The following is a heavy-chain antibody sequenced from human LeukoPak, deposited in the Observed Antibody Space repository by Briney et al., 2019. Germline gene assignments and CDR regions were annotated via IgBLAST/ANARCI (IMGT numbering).Heavy chain of an antibody. CDR2: MNPNSGNT. CDR1: GYTFINYD. V-gene: IGHV1-8*01. J-gene: IGHJ5*02. CDR3: ARSPPGGIATRRGFDP. Sequence: ASVKVSCKASGYTFINYDINWVRHATGQGLEWMGWMNPNSGNTGYAQKFQGRVTITRNTSISTAYMELSSLRSGDTAVYYCARSPPGGIATRRGFDPWGQGTLVTVSS. D-gene: IGHD6-6*01.